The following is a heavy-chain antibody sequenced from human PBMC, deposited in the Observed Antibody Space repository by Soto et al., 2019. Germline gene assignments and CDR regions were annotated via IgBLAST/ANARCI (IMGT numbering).Heavy chain of an antibody. Sequence: QVQLQESGPGLVKPSETLSLTCTVSGGSISSYYWSWIRQPPGKGLEWIGYIYYSGSTNYNPSLKSRVTISVDTSKNQFSLKLSSVTAADTAVYYCASRSAVAGFLYWYFDLWGRGTLVTVSS. CDR1: GGSISSYY. CDR3: ASRSAVAGFLYWYFDL. D-gene: IGHD6-19*01. V-gene: IGHV4-59*08. CDR2: IYYSGST. J-gene: IGHJ2*01.